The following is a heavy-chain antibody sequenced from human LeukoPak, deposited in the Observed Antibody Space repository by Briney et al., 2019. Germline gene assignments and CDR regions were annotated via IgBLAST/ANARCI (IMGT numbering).Heavy chain of an antibody. CDR1: GGSISSYY. J-gene: IGHJ4*02. CDR3: ARDSYGLPFDY. D-gene: IGHD5-18*01. Sequence: SETLSLTCTVSGGSISSYYWSWIRQPDGKGLEWIGRIYSSGSTNYNPSLKSRVTMSVDTSKNQFSLKLTSVTAADTAVYYCARDSYGLPFDYWGQGTLVTVSS. V-gene: IGHV4-4*07. CDR2: IYSSGST.